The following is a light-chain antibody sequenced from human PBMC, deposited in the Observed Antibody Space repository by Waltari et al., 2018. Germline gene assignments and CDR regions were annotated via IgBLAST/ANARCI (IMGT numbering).Light chain of an antibody. Sequence: TVVTQSPATLSVSPGGRASLSCRTSQTIGLSRAWYQKKPSQAPRLLIYHASTRATGIPARFSGSGSESEFTLTIRSLQCEEGAVYYCQQYKNWPPGAFGQGTRVEI. CDR2: HAS. V-gene: IGKV3-15*01. J-gene: IGKJ1*01. CDR3: QQYKNWPPGA. CDR1: QTIGLS.